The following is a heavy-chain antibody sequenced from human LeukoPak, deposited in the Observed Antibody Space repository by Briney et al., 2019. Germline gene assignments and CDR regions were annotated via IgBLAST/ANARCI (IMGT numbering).Heavy chain of an antibody. J-gene: IGHJ5*02. D-gene: IGHD2-2*01. CDR3: VRCYCSSTSCFWFDP. CDR1: GYTFTTFD. CDR2: MNPNSGNT. V-gene: IGHV1-8*01. Sequence: ASVKVSCKASGYTFTTFDINWVRQAAGQGLEWMGWMNPNSGNTGYAQKFQGRVTMTRDTFTNTAYMEPSSLRSEDTAVYFCVRCYCSSTSCFWFDPWGQGTLVTVSS.